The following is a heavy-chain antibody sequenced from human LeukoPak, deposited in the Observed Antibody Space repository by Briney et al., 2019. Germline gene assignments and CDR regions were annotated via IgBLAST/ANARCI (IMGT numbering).Heavy chain of an antibody. CDR1: GFTFSSYA. V-gene: IGHV3-30-3*01. D-gene: IGHD4-17*01. Sequence: GGSLRLSCAASGFTFSSYAMHWVRQAPGKGLELVAVISYDGSNKYYADSVKGRFTISRDNSKNTLYLQMNSLRAEDTAVYYCAREYVDYGDPGYYYGMDVWGQGTTVTVSS. CDR3: AREYVDYGDPGYYYGMDV. CDR2: ISYDGSNK. J-gene: IGHJ6*02.